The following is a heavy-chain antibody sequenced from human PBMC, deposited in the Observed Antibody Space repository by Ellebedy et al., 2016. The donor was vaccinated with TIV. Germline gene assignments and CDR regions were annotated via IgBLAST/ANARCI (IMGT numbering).Heavy chain of an antibody. Sequence: MPSETLSLTCSVSGSSVSSYYWSWIRQSPGKGLEWIGNVFYSGSATYNPSLKGRVTMSFHKSRSEFSLNVTSVTAEDTAVYYCARQIGESNGMTPFDCWGQGTLVTVSS. J-gene: IGHJ4*02. V-gene: IGHV4-59*08. CDR3: ARQIGESNGMTPFDC. D-gene: IGHD2-8*01. CDR1: GSSVSSYY. CDR2: VFYSGSA.